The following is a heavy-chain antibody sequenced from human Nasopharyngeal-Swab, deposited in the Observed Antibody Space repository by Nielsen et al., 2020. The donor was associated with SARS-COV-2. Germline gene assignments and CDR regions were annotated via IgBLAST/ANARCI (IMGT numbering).Heavy chain of an antibody. CDR2: IKQDGSEK. CDR1: GFTFSSYW. D-gene: IGHD2-2*01. CDR3: ARDEGIVVVPAADYYYMDV. V-gene: IGHV3-7*03. J-gene: IGHJ6*03. Sequence: GGSLRLSCAASGFTFSSYWMSWVRQAPGKGREWVANIKQDGSEKYYVDSVKGRFTISRDNAKSSLYLQMNSLRAEDTAVYYCARDEGIVVVPAADYYYMDVWGKGTTVTVSS.